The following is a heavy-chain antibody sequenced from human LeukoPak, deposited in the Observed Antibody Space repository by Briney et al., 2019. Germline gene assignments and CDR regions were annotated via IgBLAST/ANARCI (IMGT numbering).Heavy chain of an antibody. CDR3: AKAAAAPGFDF. D-gene: IGHD6-13*01. J-gene: IGHJ4*02. V-gene: IGHV3-23*01. Sequence: GGSLRLSCAAFGFTFTSYSMNWVRQAPGKGLEWVSTISGGGGSTYYADSVKGRFTISRDNSKNTIYLQMNSLRAEDTALYYCAKAAAAPGFDFWGQGTLVTVTP. CDR1: GFTFTSYS. CDR2: ISGGGGST.